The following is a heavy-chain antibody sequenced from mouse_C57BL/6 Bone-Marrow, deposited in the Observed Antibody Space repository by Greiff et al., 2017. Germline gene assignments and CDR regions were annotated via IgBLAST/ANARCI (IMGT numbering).Heavy chain of an antibody. J-gene: IGHJ1*03. D-gene: IGHD1-1*02. V-gene: IGHV1-26*01. Sequence: EVQLQQSGPELVKPGASVKISCKASGYTFTDYYMNWVKQSHGKSLEWIGDINPNNGGTSYNQKFKGKATLTVDKSSSTAYMELRSLTSEDSAVDYCTSEGWYWYFDVWGKGTTVTVSS. CDR2: INPNNGGT. CDR3: TSEGWYWYFDV. CDR1: GYTFTDYY.